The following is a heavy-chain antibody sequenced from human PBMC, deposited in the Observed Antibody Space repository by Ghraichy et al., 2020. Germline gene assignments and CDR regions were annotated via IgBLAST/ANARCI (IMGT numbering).Heavy chain of an antibody. CDR2: IYYSGST. D-gene: IGHD3-10*01. CDR1: GGSISSSSYY. V-gene: IGHV4-39*01. J-gene: IGHJ5*02. Sequence: SETLSLTCTVSGGSISSSSYYWGWIRQPPGKGLEWIGSIYYSGSTYYNPSLKSRVTISVDTSKNQFSLKLSSVTAADTAVYYCARPDSGSYQNWFDPWGQGTLVTVSS. CDR3: ARPDSGSYQNWFDP.